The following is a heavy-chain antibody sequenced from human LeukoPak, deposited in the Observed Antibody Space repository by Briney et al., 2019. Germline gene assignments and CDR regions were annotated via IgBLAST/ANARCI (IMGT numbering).Heavy chain of an antibody. CDR2: IYYSGST. Sequence: PETLSLTCTVSGGSISSYYWSWIRQPPGKGLEWIGYIYYSGSTNYNPSLKSRVTISVDTSKNQFSLKLSSVTAADTAVYYCAATYYYDSSGFDYWGQGTLVTVSS. D-gene: IGHD3-22*01. V-gene: IGHV4-59*01. J-gene: IGHJ4*02. CDR1: GGSISSYY. CDR3: AATYYYDSSGFDY.